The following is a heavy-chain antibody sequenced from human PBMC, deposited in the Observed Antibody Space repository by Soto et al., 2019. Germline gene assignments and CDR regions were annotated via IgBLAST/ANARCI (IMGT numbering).Heavy chain of an antibody. V-gene: IGHV4-34*01. CDR2: INHSGSI. J-gene: IGHJ6*02. Sequence: SETLSLTCAVYGGSFSGYYWSWIRQPPGKGLEWIGEINHSGSINYNPSLKSRVTISVDTSKNQFSLKLSSVTAADTAVYYCASGSLEPYYYYGMDVWGQGTTVTVSS. CDR3: ASGSLEPYYYYGMDV. CDR1: GGSFSGYY.